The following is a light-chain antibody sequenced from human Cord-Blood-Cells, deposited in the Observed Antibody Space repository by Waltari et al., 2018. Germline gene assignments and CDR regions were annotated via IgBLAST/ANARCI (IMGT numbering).Light chain of an antibody. CDR2: EGG. Sequence: QSALTQPASVSGSPGQSITISCTGTSSDVGSYNLVSWYQQHPGKSPKLMIYEGGKRPSGVSKRVSGSKSGSTASLTISGLQAEDEADYYCCSYAGSSTLVFGGGTKLTVL. CDR3: CSYAGSSTLV. V-gene: IGLV2-23*01. CDR1: SSDVGSYNL. J-gene: IGLJ3*02.